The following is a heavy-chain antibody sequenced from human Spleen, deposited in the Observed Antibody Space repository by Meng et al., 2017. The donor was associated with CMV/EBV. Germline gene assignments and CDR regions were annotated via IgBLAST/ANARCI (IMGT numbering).Heavy chain of an antibody. D-gene: IGHD6-13*01. V-gene: IGHV4-59*01. J-gene: IGHJ4*02. CDR1: GGSMISYY. Sequence: GSLRLSCTVSGGSMISYYWSWIRQPPGKGLEWVGYVDHSGSTTYNPSLKSRVTISLVTSENQFSLQVTSVTAADTAVYYCARVCSSSWFLCCWGQGTLVTVSS. CDR3: ARVCSSSWFLCC. CDR2: VDHSGST.